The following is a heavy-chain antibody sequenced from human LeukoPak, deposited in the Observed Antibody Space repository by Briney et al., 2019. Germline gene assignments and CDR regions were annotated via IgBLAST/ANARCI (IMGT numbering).Heavy chain of an antibody. J-gene: IGHJ4*02. CDR1: GFTFSRDW. CDR2: INSDGCST. V-gene: IGHV3-74*01. CDR3: AKSAGDYYDSSGYYHRPLGY. Sequence: GGSLRLSCAASGFTFSRDWMYWVRQAPGKGLVWLSRINSDGCSTAYADSVKGRFTISRDNAQNTLFLQMYSLRAEDTAVYYCAKSAGDYYDSSGYYHRPLGYWGQGTLVTVSS. D-gene: IGHD3-22*01.